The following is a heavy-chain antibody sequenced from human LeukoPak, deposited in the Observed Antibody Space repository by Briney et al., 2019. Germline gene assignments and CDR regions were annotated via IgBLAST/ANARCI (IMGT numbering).Heavy chain of an antibody. J-gene: IGHJ4*02. D-gene: IGHD3-10*01. CDR3: ARALWFGPPLGY. V-gene: IGHV1-18*01. Sequence: GASVKVSCKASGYTFTSYGISWVRQAPGQGLERMGWISAYNGDTNYAQKLQGRVTMTTDTSTSTAYMELRSLRSDDTAVYYCARALWFGPPLGYWGQGTLVTVSS. CDR1: GYTFTSYG. CDR2: ISAYNGDT.